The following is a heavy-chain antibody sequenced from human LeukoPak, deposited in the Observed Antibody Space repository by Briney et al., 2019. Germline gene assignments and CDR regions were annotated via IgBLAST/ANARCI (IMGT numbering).Heavy chain of an antibody. J-gene: IGHJ6*02. V-gene: IGHV4-59*01. CDR2: IYYSGST. CDR1: GGSISSYY. Sequence: SETLSLTCTVSGGSISSYYWSWIRQPPGKGLEWIGYIYYSGSTNYNPSLKSRVTISVDTSKNQFSLKLSSVTAADTAVYYCARGLNFIPQSPYYYYGMDVWGQGTTVTVSS. CDR3: ARGLNFIPQSPYYYYGMDV.